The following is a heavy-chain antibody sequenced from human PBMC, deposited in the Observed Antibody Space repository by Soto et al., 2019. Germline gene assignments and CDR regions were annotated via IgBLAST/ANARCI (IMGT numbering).Heavy chain of an antibody. Sequence: EVQLVESGGGLVQPGRSLRLSCAASGFTFDDYAMHWVRQAPGKGLEWVSGISWNSGSIGYADSVKGRFTISRDNAKNPLYLQMNRLRAEDKALYYWAKGGLLEWLSHFDYWGQGTLVTVSS. J-gene: IGHJ4*02. CDR1: GFTFDDYA. CDR3: AKGGLLEWLSHFDY. D-gene: IGHD3-3*01. V-gene: IGHV3-9*01. CDR2: ISWNSGSI.